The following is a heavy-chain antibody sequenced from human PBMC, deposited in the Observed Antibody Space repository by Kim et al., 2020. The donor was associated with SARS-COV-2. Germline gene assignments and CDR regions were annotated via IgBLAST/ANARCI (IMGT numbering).Heavy chain of an antibody. J-gene: IGHJ4*02. V-gene: IGHV3-49*03. CDR2: IRSKAYGGTT. CDR3: TRSGPGSGALRRGLPDY. Sequence: GGSLRLSCTASGFTFGDYAMSWFRQAPGKGLEWVGFIRSKAYGGTTEYAASVKGRFTISRDDSKSIAYLQMNSLKTEDTAVYYCTRSGPGSGALRRGLPDYWGQGTLVTVSS. D-gene: IGHD3-10*01. CDR1: GFTFGDYA.